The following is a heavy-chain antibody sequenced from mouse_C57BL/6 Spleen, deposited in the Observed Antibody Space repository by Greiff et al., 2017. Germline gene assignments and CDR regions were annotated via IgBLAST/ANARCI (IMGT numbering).Heavy chain of an antibody. Sequence: QVQLQQPGAELVMPGASVKLSCKASGYTFTSYWMHWVKQRPGQGLEWIGEIDPSDSYTNYNQKFKGKSTLTVDKSSSTAYMQLSSLTSEDSAVYYCARNYYGSSYGFGYWGQGTTLTVSS. CDR2: IDPSDSYT. V-gene: IGHV1-69*01. J-gene: IGHJ2*01. CDR1: GYTFTSYW. D-gene: IGHD1-1*01. CDR3: ARNYYGSSYGFGY.